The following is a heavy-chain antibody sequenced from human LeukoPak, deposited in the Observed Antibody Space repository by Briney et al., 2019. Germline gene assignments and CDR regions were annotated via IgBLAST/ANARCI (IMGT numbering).Heavy chain of an antibody. CDR1: GYTFTGYY. CDR3: ARDYYGSGSLDY. CDR2: INPNSGGT. V-gene: IGHV1-2*02. Sequence: ASVKVSCKASGYTFTGYYMHWVRQAPGQGLEWMGWINPNSGGTNYAQKFQGRVTMTRDTSISTAYMELSRLRSDDTAVYYCARDYYGSGSLDYWGQGTLVNVSS. D-gene: IGHD3-10*01. J-gene: IGHJ4*02.